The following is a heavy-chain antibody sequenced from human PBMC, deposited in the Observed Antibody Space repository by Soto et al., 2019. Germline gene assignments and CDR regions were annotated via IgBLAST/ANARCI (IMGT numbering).Heavy chain of an antibody. Sequence: QVQLQQWGAGLLKTSETLSLTCAVYGGSFSSYYWSWIRQPPGKGLEWIGEINHSGSTNYYPSLKGRVTISADSSKNQFSLRLTSVTAADTAVYYCARGRYCSGGSCYRGLDWFDPWGQGTLVTVSS. D-gene: IGHD2-15*01. CDR1: GGSFSSYY. J-gene: IGHJ5*02. CDR3: ARGRYCSGGSCYRGLDWFDP. CDR2: INHSGST. V-gene: IGHV4-34*01.